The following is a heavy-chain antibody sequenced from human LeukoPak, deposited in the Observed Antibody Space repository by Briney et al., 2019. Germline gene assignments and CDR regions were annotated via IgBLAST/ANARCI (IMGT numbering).Heavy chain of an antibody. CDR1: GFTFSSYW. Sequence: GGSLRLSCAASGFTFSSYWMHWVRQAPGKGLVWVSRINSDGSSTSYADSVKGRFTISRDNAKNTLYLQMNSLRAEDTAVYYCARSEPSYGSGSYTDYWGQGTLVTVSS. J-gene: IGHJ4*02. V-gene: IGHV3-74*01. CDR3: ARSEPSYGSGSYTDY. D-gene: IGHD3-10*01. CDR2: INSDGSST.